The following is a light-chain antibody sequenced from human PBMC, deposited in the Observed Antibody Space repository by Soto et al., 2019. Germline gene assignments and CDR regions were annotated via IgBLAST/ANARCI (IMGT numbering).Light chain of an antibody. CDR1: NSNMGRNY. Sequence: QSVLTQTPSASGTPGQSVTISCSGSNSNMGRNYVYWYQQVPGTAPKLLMYRNDVRPSGVPDRFTGSKSGTSASLAISGLRSEAEADYYCAVWDNSLNGVAFGGGTKVTVL. V-gene: IGLV1-47*01. J-gene: IGLJ2*01. CDR3: AVWDNSLNGVA. CDR2: RND.